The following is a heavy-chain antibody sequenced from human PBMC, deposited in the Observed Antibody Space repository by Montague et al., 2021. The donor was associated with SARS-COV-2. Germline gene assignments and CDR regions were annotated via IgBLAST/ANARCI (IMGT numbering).Heavy chain of an antibody. D-gene: IGHD1-26*01. J-gene: IGHJ1*01. CDR2: IYYSGST. CDR1: GGSLSSYY. V-gene: IGHV4-59*08. CDR3: AEHVSGSLTHFHH. Sequence: SETLSLTCTVSGGSLSSYYWSWIRQPPGKGLEWIGYIYYSGSTNYNPSLKSRVTISVDTTKNQFSLNLSSVTAADTAGYYCAEHVSGSLTHFHHWGQGSLVTVSS.